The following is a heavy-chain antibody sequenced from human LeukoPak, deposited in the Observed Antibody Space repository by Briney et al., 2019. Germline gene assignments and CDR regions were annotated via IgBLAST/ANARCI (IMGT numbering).Heavy chain of an antibody. Sequence: GGSLRLSCAASGFTFSSYSMNWVRQAPGKGLEWVPYISSSSSTIYYADSVKGRFTISRDNAKNSLYLQMNSLRAEDTAVYYCAKGPNYSSSWYGFDYWGQGTLVTVSS. D-gene: IGHD6-13*01. CDR1: GFTFSSYS. CDR3: AKGPNYSSSWYGFDY. V-gene: IGHV3-48*01. CDR2: ISSSSSTI. J-gene: IGHJ4*02.